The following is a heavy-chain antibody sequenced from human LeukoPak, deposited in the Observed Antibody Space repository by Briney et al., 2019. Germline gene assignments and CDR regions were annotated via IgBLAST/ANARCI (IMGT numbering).Heavy chain of an antibody. CDR3: ARDWDIDY. J-gene: IGHJ4*02. D-gene: IGHD1-26*01. Sequence: GGSLRLSCAGSGFIFSSYWMSWVRQAPGKGLKWVANIKQDGSEKYYVDSVKGRFTISRDNAKNSMYLQMNSLRAEDTAVYYCARDWDIDYWGQGTLVTVSS. CDR2: IKQDGSEK. V-gene: IGHV3-7*01. CDR1: GFIFSSYW.